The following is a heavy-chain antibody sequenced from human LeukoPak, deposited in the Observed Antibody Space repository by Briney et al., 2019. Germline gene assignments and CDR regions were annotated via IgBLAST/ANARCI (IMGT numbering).Heavy chain of an antibody. V-gene: IGHV3-21*01. Sequence: GGSLRLSCAASGFTFSSYSMNWVRQAPGKGLGWVSCISDSSSHIYHADSVKGRFTTSRDNAKNSVFLLMNSLRAEDTAVYYCARDRPPGGLGAFDYWGQGTLVTVSS. CDR1: GFTFSSYS. J-gene: IGHJ4*02. D-gene: IGHD3-10*01. CDR2: ISDSSSHI. CDR3: ARDRPPGGLGAFDY.